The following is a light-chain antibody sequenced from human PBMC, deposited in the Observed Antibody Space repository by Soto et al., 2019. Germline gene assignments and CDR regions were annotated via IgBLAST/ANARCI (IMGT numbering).Light chain of an antibody. CDR2: GAS. V-gene: IGKV3-15*01. Sequence: LMLTHAPAALSVSPGEGSGASWRASQSVDSNLAWYQQKPGQAPRLLIYGASTRATDMPGRFSGRGAGAEFTLTISSLQSEDFAVYYCQQYRSWPRTFGQGTKVDIK. CDR3: QQYRSWPRT. J-gene: IGKJ1*01. CDR1: QSVDSN.